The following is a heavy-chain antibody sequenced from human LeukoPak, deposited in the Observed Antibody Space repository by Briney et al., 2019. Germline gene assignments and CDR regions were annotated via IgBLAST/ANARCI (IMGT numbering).Heavy chain of an antibody. Sequence: SETLSLTCTVSGGPISSYYWSWIRQPPGKGLEWIGYIYYSGSTNYNPSLKSRVTISVDTSKNQFSLKLSSVTAADTAVYYCASNPGIAVAGDYFDYWGQGTLVTVSS. CDR3: ASNPGIAVAGDYFDY. J-gene: IGHJ4*02. V-gene: IGHV4-59*01. CDR1: GGPISSYY. D-gene: IGHD6-19*01. CDR2: IYYSGST.